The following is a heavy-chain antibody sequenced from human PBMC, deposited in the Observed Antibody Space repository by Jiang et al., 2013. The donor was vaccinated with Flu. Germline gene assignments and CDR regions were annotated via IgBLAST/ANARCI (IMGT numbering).Heavy chain of an antibody. CDR1: GYTFSNYA. Sequence: SGAEVKKPGASVRVSCKASGYTFSNYAIHWVRQAPGQGLEWMGWINTGNGNTRYSQNFQGRLTFTRDTSAYTAYMELSTLRSEDTTIYYCARDSYGDSTGTHPFDPWGQGTLVTVSS. CDR2: INTGNGNT. CDR3: ARDSYGDSTGTHPFDP. V-gene: IGHV1-3*04. D-gene: IGHD4-17*01. J-gene: IGHJ5*02.